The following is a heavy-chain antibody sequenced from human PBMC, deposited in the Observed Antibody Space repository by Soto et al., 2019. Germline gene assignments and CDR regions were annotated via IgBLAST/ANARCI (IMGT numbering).Heavy chain of an antibody. CDR3: ARGDYGDPAFDY. J-gene: IGHJ4*02. V-gene: IGHV4-59*01. CDR2: IYYSGST. CDR1: GDSISSYY. Sequence: QVLLQESGPGLVKPSETLSLTCSVSGDSISSYYWSWIRQPPGKGLEWIGYIYYSGSTNYNPSLKSRVTISVHTSKSQFSLRLSSVTAADTAMYYCARGDYGDPAFDYWGQGTLVTVSS. D-gene: IGHD4-17*01.